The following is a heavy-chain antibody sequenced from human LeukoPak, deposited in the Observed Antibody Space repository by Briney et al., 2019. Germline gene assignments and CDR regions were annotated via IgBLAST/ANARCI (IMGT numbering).Heavy chain of an antibody. CDR3: ARVGSSGWYVHPTLDY. V-gene: IGHV1-2*02. Sequence: ASVKVSCKASGYTFSGYYIHWVRQAPGQGLEWMAWINPSNGDTNYAQKFQGRLTMTRDTSISTAYMELTRLISDDTAVYYCARVGSSGWYVHPTLDYWGQGTLVTVSS. CDR1: GYTFSGYY. J-gene: IGHJ4*02. CDR2: INPSNGDT. D-gene: IGHD6-19*01.